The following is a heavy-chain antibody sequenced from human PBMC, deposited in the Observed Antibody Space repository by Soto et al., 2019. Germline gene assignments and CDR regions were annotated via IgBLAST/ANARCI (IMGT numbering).Heavy chain of an antibody. CDR2: IKQDGSEK. Sequence: GGSLRLSCAASGFTFSSYWMSWVRQAPGKGMEWVAKIKQDGSEKYYVDSVTGRFTISRDNAKNSLYLQMNSLRAEDTAVYFCARVPIMKGWFVPWGQATLVNVS. V-gene: IGHV3-7*01. CDR3: ARVPIMKGWFVP. J-gene: IGHJ5*02. D-gene: IGHD3-10*01. CDR1: GFTFSSYW.